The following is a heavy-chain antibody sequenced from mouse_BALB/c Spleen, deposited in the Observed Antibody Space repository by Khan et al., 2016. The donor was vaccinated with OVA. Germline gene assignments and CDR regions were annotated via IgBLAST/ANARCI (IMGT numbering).Heavy chain of an antibody. V-gene: IGHV5-6-5*01. CDR1: GFIFNNYA. D-gene: IGHD1-1*01. J-gene: IGHJ4*01. Sequence: EVELVESGGGLVKPGGSLKLSCAAPGFIFNNYAMSWVRQTPEKRLEWVASISRVNNIYFIDSVKGRFTISRANARNILYLEMSSLRSEDTANCHCGRGYYYGEMDYWGQGTSVTVSS. CDR3: GRGYYYGEMDY. CDR2: ISRVNNI.